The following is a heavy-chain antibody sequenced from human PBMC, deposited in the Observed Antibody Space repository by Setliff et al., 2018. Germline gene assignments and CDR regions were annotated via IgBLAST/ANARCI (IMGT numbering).Heavy chain of an antibody. Sequence: GGSLRLSCAASGFTFRSYAMSWVRKAPGKGLEWVSAISGSGGSTYYADSVKVRFTISRDNSKNTLYLQMNSLRAEDTAVYYCAKRDYYDSSGYLLPYMDVWGKGTTVTVSS. D-gene: IGHD3-22*01. CDR2: ISGSGGST. V-gene: IGHV3-23*01. CDR1: GFTFRSYA. J-gene: IGHJ6*03. CDR3: AKRDYYDSSGYLLPYMDV.